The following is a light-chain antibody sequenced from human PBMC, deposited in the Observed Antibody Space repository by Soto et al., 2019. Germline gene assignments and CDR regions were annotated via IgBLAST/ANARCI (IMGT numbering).Light chain of an antibody. J-gene: IGKJ1*01. V-gene: IGKV3-20*01. CDR1: QTFIHNY. CDR2: DAS. Sequence: EIVLTQAPGTLSLSPGERATLSCRPSQTFIHNYFAWYQQKPGQAPRPLIHDASSRATGIPDRFSGSGSGTDFTLTISRLEPEDSAVYYCQQCATSPLTFGQGTKVEIK. CDR3: QQCATSPLT.